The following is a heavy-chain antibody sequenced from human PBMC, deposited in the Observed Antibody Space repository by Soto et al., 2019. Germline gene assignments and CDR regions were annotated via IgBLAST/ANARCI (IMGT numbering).Heavy chain of an antibody. J-gene: IGHJ3*01. V-gene: IGHV4-59*01. CDR1: GGSISSYY. CDR2: IYYSGST. Sequence: SETLSLTCTVSGGSISSYYWSWIRQPPGKGLEWIGYIYYSGSTNYNPSLKSRVTISVDTSKNQFSLKLSSVTAADTAVYYCARVWGGAFEFWGKGTLVTVSS. CDR3: ARVWGGAFEF. D-gene: IGHD3-10*01.